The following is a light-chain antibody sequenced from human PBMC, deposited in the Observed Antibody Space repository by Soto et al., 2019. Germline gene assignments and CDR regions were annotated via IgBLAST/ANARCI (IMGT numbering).Light chain of an antibody. CDR1: QSVDNY. CDR2: AAS. J-gene: IGKJ3*01. CDR3: KHDLRPPLP. Sequence: DIQMTQSPSSLSASVGDTVTLTCRASQSVDNYLKWYQHKPGKAPCLLIYAASALQSGVTSRFSASGSGTDFTLTISSLHPEDFATYYSKHDLRPPLPFGPGTKVDIK. V-gene: IGKV1-39*01.